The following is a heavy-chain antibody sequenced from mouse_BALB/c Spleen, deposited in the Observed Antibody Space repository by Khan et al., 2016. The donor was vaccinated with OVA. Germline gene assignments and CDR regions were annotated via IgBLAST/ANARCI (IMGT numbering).Heavy chain of an antibody. CDR2: INPSSGYT. Sequence: VQLVESGVELARPGASVKMSCKASGYTFTNYTMHWVKQRPGQGLEWIGYINPSSGYTKYNQKFKDKATLTADKSSSTAYMQLSSLTSEDSAVYYCARTHERWGQGTTLTVSS. J-gene: IGHJ2*01. V-gene: IGHV1-4*01. CDR3: ARTHER. CDR1: GYTFTNYT.